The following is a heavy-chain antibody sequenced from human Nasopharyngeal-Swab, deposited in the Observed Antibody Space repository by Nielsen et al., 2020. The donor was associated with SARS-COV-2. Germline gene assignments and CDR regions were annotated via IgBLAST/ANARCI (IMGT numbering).Heavy chain of an antibody. V-gene: IGHV1-18*01. J-gene: IGHJ6*02. CDR3: ARSITMVRGVPKPSYGMDI. CDR1: GYTFTSYG. D-gene: IGHD3-10*01. CDR2: ISAYNGNT. Sequence: ASVKVSCKASGYTFTSYGISWVRQAPGQGLEWMGWISAYNGNTNYAQKFQGRVTMTRDTSISTAYMELSRLRSDDTAVYYCARSITMVRGVPKPSYGMDIWGQGTTVTVSS.